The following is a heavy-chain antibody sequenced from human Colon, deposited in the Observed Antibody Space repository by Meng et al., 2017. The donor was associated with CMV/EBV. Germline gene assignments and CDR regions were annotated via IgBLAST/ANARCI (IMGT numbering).Heavy chain of an antibody. CDR1: GYSINSGYY. CDR3: ARDLVGGTTTWFDP. Sequence: SETLSLTCTVSGYSINSGYYCGWIRQPPGKGLEWIASIYHSGTTYYNPSLKSRVTISVDTSKNQFSLNLRFVTAADTAVYYCARDLVGGTTTWFDPWGQGTLVTVSS. CDR2: IYHSGTT. V-gene: IGHV4-38-2*02. D-gene: IGHD1-26*01. J-gene: IGHJ5*02.